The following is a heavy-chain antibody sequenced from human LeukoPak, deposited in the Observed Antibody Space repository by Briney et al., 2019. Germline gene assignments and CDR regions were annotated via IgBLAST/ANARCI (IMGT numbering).Heavy chain of an antibody. CDR2: ISYDGSNK. CDR3: ARGGRYFFSRPPFDI. J-gene: IGHJ3*02. D-gene: IGHD3-9*01. V-gene: IGHV3-30*03. CDR1: GFTFSSYG. Sequence: GGSLRLSCAASGFTFSSYGMHWVRQAPGKGLEWVAVISYDGSNKYYADSVKGRFTISRDNSKNTLYLQMNSLRAEDTAVYYCARGGRYFFSRPPFDIWGQGTMVTVSS.